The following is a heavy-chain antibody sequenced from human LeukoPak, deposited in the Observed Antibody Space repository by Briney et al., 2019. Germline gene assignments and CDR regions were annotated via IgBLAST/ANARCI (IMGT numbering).Heavy chain of an antibody. D-gene: IGHD6-19*01. Sequence: GSLRLSCAASGFTFSSYSMNWVRQAPGKGLEWVSYISSSSSTIYYADSVKGRLTISRDNAKNSLYLQMNSLRAEDTAVYYCARGYSSGWWDYFDYWGQGTLVTVSS. CDR2: ISSSSSTI. J-gene: IGHJ4*02. CDR3: ARGYSSGWWDYFDY. V-gene: IGHV3-48*04. CDR1: GFTFSSYS.